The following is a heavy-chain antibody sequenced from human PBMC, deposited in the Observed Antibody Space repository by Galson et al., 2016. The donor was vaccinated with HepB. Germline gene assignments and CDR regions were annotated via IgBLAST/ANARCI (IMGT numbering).Heavy chain of an antibody. J-gene: IGHJ5*02. CDR3: ARTRYNGYSWDYDL. Sequence: VSCKASGYTFTNYGVTWVRQAPGQGLEWMGWISGYNGHTKYVQNFQGRISLSLDTSTNTAHVELRSLTSDDTAVYYCARTRYNGYSWDYDLWGQGILVTVSS. D-gene: IGHD5-12*01. CDR2: ISGYNGHT. V-gene: IGHV1-18*01. CDR1: GYTFTNYG.